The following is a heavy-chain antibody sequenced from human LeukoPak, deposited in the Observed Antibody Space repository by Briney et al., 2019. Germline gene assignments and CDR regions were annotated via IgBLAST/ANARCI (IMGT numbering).Heavy chain of an antibody. J-gene: IGHJ4*02. CDR1: GGSISSYY. D-gene: IGHD3-22*01. Sequence: SETLSLTCTVSGGSISSYYWSWIRQPPGKGLERIGYIYYSGSTNYNPSLKSRVTISVDTSKNQFSLKLSSVTAADTAVYYCARGWRLYSSGFGRWGQGTLVTVSS. CDR3: ARGWRLYSSGFGR. V-gene: IGHV4-59*01. CDR2: IYYSGST.